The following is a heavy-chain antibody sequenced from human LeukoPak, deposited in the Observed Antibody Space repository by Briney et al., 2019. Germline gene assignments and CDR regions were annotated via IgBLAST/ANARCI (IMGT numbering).Heavy chain of an antibody. CDR1: GYTFTSYG. J-gene: IGHJ4*02. CDR2: ISAYNGNT. Sequence: ASVKVSCKSSGYTFTSYGISWVRQAAGQGLEWMGWISAYNGNTNYAQKLQGRVTMTTDTSTSTAYMELRSLRSDDTAVYYCARDREWLRFRAPYDYWGQGTLVTVSS. D-gene: IGHD5-12*01. V-gene: IGHV1-18*01. CDR3: ARDREWLRFRAPYDY.